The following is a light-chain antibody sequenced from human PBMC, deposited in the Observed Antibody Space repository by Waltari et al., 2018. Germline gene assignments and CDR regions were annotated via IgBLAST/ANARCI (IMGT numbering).Light chain of an antibody. V-gene: IGLV2-8*01. J-gene: IGLJ2*01. Sequence: QSALTQPPSASGSPGPSVPLPCTSTSSDVGGDNHFPWYPQHPGKAPKPMVYEVSKRPSGVPDRFSGSKSGNTASLTVSGLQAEDEADYYCSSYAGSNNFVVFGGGTKLTVL. CDR2: EVS. CDR3: SSYAGSNNFVV. CDR1: SSDVGGDNH.